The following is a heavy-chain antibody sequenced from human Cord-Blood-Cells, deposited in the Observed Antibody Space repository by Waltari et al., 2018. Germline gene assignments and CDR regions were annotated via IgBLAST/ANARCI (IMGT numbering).Heavy chain of an antibody. V-gene: IGHV1-2*02. CDR1: TGYY. CDR2: INPNSGGT. D-gene: IGHD1-26*01. J-gene: IGHJ4*02. Sequence: TGYYMHWVRQAPGQGLEWMGWINPNSGGTNYAQKFQGRVTMTRDTSISTAYMELSRLRSDDTAVYYCARVGWELRYYFDYWGQGTLVTVSS. CDR3: ARVGWELRYYFDY.